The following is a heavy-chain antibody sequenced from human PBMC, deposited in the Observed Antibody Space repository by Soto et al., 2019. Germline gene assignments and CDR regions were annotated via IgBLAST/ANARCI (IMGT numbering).Heavy chain of an antibody. J-gene: IGHJ4*02. Sequence: QVQLEESGGGLVKPGGSLRLSCAASGFTFSAVYMSWIRQAPNKGLEYISYISSSGTSANYADSVKGRFTISRDNAKNSLYLQMISLRAEDPAVYYCARDRGAVTGQYFDYWGQGALVTVSS. CDR3: ARDRGAVTGQYFDY. D-gene: IGHD6-19*01. CDR1: GFTFSAVY. CDR2: ISSSGTSA. V-gene: IGHV3-11*05.